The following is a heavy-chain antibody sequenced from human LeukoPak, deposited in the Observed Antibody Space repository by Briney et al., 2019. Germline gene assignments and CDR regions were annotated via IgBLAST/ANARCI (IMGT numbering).Heavy chain of an antibody. V-gene: IGHV3-21*01. CDR2: ISSSSSSYI. D-gene: IGHD1-1*01. Sequence: GGSLRLSCAASGFTFSSYSMNWVRQAPGKGLEWVSSISSSSSSYIYYADSVKGRFTISRDNAKNSLYLQMNSLRAGDTAVYYCASGSGTSPQFDYWGQGTLVTVSS. CDR3: ASGSGTSPQFDY. J-gene: IGHJ4*02. CDR1: GFTFSSYS.